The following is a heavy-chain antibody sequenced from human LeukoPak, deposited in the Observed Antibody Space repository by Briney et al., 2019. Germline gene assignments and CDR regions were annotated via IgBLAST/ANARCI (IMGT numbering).Heavy chain of an antibody. Sequence: GASVKFSCKVSGYTLTELSMHWVRQAPGKGLEWMGGFDPEDGETIYAQKFQGRVTMTEDTSTDTAYMELSSLRSEDTAVYYCATDLPMTGTTWDDAFDIWGQGTMVTVSS. CDR1: GYTLTELS. J-gene: IGHJ3*02. V-gene: IGHV1-24*01. CDR2: FDPEDGET. CDR3: ATDLPMTGTTWDDAFDI. D-gene: IGHD1-7*01.